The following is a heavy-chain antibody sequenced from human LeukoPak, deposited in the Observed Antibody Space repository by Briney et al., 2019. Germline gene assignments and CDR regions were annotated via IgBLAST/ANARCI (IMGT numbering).Heavy chain of an antibody. Sequence: ASVTVSCKVSGYTLTELSMHWVRQAPGKGLEWMGGFDPEDGETIYAQKFQGRVTMTEDTSTDTAYMELSSLRSEDTAVYYCATMGLRYGGYYYGMDVWGRGTTVTVSS. CDR1: GYTLTELS. CDR2: FDPEDGET. V-gene: IGHV1-24*01. J-gene: IGHJ6*02. D-gene: IGHD4-17*01. CDR3: ATMGLRYGGYYYGMDV.